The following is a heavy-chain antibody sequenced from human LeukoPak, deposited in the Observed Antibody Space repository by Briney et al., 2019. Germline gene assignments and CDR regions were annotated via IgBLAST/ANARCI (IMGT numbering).Heavy chain of an antibody. CDR3: VRDKQDYSRYNWFDP. D-gene: IGHD2-15*01. CDR1: GCSISSSSYY. V-gene: IGHV4-39*07. Sequence: SETLSLTCTVSGCSISSSSYYWGWIRQPPGKGLEWIASIYYSGTTYYNPSLKSRVTISVDTSKNQFSLKLSSVTAADTAVYYCVRDKQDYSRYNWFDPWGQGTLVTVSS. CDR2: IYYSGTT. J-gene: IGHJ5*02.